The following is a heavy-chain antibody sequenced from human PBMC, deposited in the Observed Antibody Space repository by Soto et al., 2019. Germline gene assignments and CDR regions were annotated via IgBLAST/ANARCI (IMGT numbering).Heavy chain of an antibody. CDR2: IRSKAYGGTT. V-gene: IGHV3-49*03. J-gene: IGHJ6*02. Sequence: GGSLRLSCTASGFTFGDYAMSWFRQAPGKGLEWVGFIRSKAYGGTTEYAASVKGRFTISRDDSKSIAYLQMNSLKTEDTAVYYCTRVKWSGYYFPYYYYYGMDVWGQGTTVTVSS. CDR3: TRVKWSGYYFPYYYYYGMDV. D-gene: IGHD3-3*01. CDR1: GFTFGDYA.